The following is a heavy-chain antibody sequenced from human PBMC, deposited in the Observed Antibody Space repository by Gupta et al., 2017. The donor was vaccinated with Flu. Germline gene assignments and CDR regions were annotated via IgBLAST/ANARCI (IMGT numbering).Heavy chain of an antibody. Sequence: PGKGLEWVGRIKTKSYGETTDYAAPVKGRFTISRDDSESTVYLHMSSLKTEDTAVYYCTTPYDPWSSYRNYYFYGMDVWGQGTTVTVS. CDR3: TTPYDPWSSYRNYYFYGMDV. D-gene: IGHD3-3*01. CDR2: IKTKSYGETT. V-gene: IGHV3-15*01. J-gene: IGHJ6*02.